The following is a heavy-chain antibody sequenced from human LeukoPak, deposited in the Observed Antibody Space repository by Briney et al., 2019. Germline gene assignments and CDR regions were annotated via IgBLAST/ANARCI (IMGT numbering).Heavy chain of an antibody. V-gene: IGHV7-4-1*02. J-gene: IGHJ4*02. D-gene: IGHD3-22*01. CDR2: INTNTGNP. CDR3: ARDAHSRVHDY. CDR1: GYTFTGYY. Sequence: ASVKVSCKASGYTFTGYYMHWVRQAPGQGLEWMGWINTNTGNPTYAQGSTGRFVFSLDTSVSTAYLQISSLKAEDTAVYYCARDAHSRVHDYWGQGTLVTVSS.